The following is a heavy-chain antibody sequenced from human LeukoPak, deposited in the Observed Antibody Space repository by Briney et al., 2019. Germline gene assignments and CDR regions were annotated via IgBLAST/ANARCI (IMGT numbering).Heavy chain of an antibody. CDR1: GFTLSSYA. V-gene: IGHV3-23*01. CDR3: ARDARGGYTYGGLDQ. J-gene: IGHJ4*02. CDR2: ISSSGGST. D-gene: IGHD5-18*01. Sequence: GGSLRLSCAASGFTLSSYAMSWVRQAPGKGLQWVSGISSSGGSTYYVDSVKGRFTISTDNSKNTLYLQMNSLRAEDTAVYYCARDARGGYTYGGLDQWGQGTLVTVSS.